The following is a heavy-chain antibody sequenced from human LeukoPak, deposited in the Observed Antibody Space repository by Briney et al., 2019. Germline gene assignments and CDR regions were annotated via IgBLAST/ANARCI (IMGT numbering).Heavy chain of an antibody. Sequence: GGSLRLSCAPSLFMISSTYIIWLRQAPGRGLGWVSLIYSAGGTFYADSVKGRFPITRDNARNTLYLQMISLRAEDAAVYYCATSSGKAVAGGHYYMDVWGKGTTVTVSS. V-gene: IGHV3-53*01. CDR2: IYSAGGT. D-gene: IGHD6-19*01. J-gene: IGHJ6*03. CDR1: LFMISSTY. CDR3: ATSSGKAVAGGHYYMDV.